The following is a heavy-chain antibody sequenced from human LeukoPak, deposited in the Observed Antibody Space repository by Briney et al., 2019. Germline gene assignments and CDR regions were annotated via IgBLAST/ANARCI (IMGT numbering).Heavy chain of an antibody. Sequence: SETLSLTCPVSGGSISSYYWSWIRRPPGKGLEWIGYIYYSGSTNYNPSLKSRVTISVDTSKNQFSLRLNSVTAADTAVYYCARSRAFNSGAFDPWGQGSLVTVSS. CDR1: GGSISSYY. V-gene: IGHV4-59*01. J-gene: IGHJ5*02. CDR3: ARSRAFNSGAFDP. D-gene: IGHD1-26*01. CDR2: IYYSGST.